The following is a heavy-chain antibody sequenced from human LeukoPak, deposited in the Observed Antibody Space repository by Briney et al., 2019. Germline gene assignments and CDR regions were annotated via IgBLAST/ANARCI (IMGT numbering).Heavy chain of an antibody. J-gene: IGHJ4*02. CDR1: GGSVSSHY. Sequence: PSETLSLTCTVSGGSVSSHYWSWIRQPPGKVLEWIGYVDHRGRTNSSPSLKSRVAASVDTSKNQISLKLMSVTAADTAVYYCARGSEIERWVQFGGLDYWGLGTLVTVSS. CDR2: VDHRGRT. CDR3: ARGSEIERWVQFGGLDY. D-gene: IGHD5-24*01. V-gene: IGHV4-59*02.